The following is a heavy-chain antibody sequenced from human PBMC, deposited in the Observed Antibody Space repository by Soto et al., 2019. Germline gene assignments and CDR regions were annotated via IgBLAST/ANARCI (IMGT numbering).Heavy chain of an antibody. CDR1: GYTFPGYY. CDR3: AREKAGPLRRGSGFDI. J-gene: IGHJ3*02. D-gene: IGHD3-10*01. CDR2: MDPHSGGT. V-gene: IGHV1-2*02. Sequence: ASVKVSCKASGYTFPGYYIHWVRQAPGHGLEWVGWMDPHSGGTSYAENFQGRVTLTRDTSITTAYMGLSSLKSDDTAVYYCAREKAGPLRRGSGFDIWGQGTKVTVSS.